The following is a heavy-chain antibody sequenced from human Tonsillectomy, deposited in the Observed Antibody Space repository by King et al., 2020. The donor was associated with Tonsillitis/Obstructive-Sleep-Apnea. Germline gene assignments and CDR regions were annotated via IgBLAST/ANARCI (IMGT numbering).Heavy chain of an antibody. D-gene: IGHD3-3*01. CDR2: INTSGVT. J-gene: IGHJ4*02. CDR1: GGSISSGSYY. V-gene: IGHV4-61*02. Sequence: QLQESGPGLVKPSQTLSLTCTVSGGSISSGSYYWSWIRQPAGKGLEWIGRINTSGVTNYNPSLRSRVTISVDTSKNQFSLKLSSMTAADTAVYYCARSTYYDFWSGSSGKPFYFDYWGQGSLVTVSS. CDR3: ARSTYYDFWSGSSGKPFYFDY.